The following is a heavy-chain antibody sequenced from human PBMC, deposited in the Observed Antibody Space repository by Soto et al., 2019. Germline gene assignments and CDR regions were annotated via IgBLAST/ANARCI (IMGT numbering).Heavy chain of an antibody. Sequence: GASVKVSCKASGGTFSSYAISWVRQAPGQGLECMGGIIPIFGTANYAQKFQGRVTITADESTSRAYMELSSLRSEDTAVYYCARAPRVAAALGPGKDYYYYYGMDVWGQGTTDTVSS. D-gene: IGHD2-15*01. CDR2: IIPIFGTA. CDR1: GGTFSSYA. CDR3: ARAPRVAAALGPGKDYYYYYGMDV. V-gene: IGHV1-69*13. J-gene: IGHJ6*02.